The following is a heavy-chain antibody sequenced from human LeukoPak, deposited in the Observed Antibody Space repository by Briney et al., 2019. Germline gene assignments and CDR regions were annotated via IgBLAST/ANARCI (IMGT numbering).Heavy chain of an antibody. V-gene: IGHV3-53*01. CDR2: IYSGDST. D-gene: IGHD5-18*01. J-gene: IGHJ1*01. CDR1: GFTVSSNY. CDR3: ATKRGYSYSIQH. Sequence: GGSLRLSCAASGFTVSSNYMSWVRQASGKGLEWVSVIYSGDSTAYADSVKGRFTISRDNSKNTLYLQMNSLRTEDTAVYYCATKRGYSYSIQHWGQGTLVTVSS.